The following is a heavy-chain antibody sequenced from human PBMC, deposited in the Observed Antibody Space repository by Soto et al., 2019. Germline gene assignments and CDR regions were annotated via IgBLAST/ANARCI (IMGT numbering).Heavy chain of an antibody. V-gene: IGHV4-30-2*03. Sequence: SETLSLTCAVSGGSISSGGYSWSWIRQPPGKGLEWIGSIYYSGSTYYNPSLKSRVTISVDTSKNQFSLKLSSVTAADTAVYYCARQGYYGSGSALSDYWGQGTLVTVSS. CDR3: ARQGYYGSGSALSDY. J-gene: IGHJ4*02. CDR2: IYYSGST. CDR1: GGSISSGGYS. D-gene: IGHD3-10*01.